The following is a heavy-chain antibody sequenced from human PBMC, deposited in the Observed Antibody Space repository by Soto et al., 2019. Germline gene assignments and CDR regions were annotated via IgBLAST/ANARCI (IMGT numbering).Heavy chain of an antibody. CDR3: ARALYCSGGSCYLGDAFDI. D-gene: IGHD2-15*01. CDR1: GFTFSSYA. CDR2: ISGSGGST. V-gene: IGHV3-23*01. Sequence: GGSLRLSCAASGFTFSSYAMSWVRQAPGKGLEWVSAISGSGGSTYYADSMKGRFTISRDNSKNTLYLQMNSLRAEDTAVYYCARALYCSGGSCYLGDAFDIWGQGTMVTVSS. J-gene: IGHJ3*02.